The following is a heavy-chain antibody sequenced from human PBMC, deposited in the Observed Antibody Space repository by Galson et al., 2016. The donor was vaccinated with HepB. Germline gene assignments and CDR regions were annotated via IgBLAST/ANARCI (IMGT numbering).Heavy chain of an antibody. CDR2: IKQDGSEK. CDR3: ARWGYNYGMDV. Sequence: SLRLSCAASGFTFTDYWMSWVRQAPGKGLEWVASIKQDGSEKYYVDSVKGRFTISRDNAKNSLYLQLNSLRAEDTAVYYCARWGYNYGMDVWGQGTTVTVSS. V-gene: IGHV3-7*03. D-gene: IGHD3-16*01. J-gene: IGHJ6*02. CDR1: GFTFTDYW.